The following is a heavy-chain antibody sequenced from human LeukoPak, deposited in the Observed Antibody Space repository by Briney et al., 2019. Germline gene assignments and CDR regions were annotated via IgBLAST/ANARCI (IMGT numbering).Heavy chain of an antibody. CDR1: GGSFSGYY. Sequence: SETLSLTCAVYGGSFSGYYWSWIRQPPGKGLEWIGEINHSGSTNYNPSLKSRVTISVDTSKNQFSLKLSSVTAAGTAVYYCARRRRLQFSIPYYFDYWGQGTLVTVSS. J-gene: IGHJ4*02. CDR3: ARRRRLQFSIPYYFDY. CDR2: INHSGST. D-gene: IGHD3-3*02. V-gene: IGHV4-34*01.